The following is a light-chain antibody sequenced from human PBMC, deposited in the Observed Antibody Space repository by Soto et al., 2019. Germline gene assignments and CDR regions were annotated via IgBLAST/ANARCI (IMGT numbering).Light chain of an antibody. CDR3: SSYTSSRGV. CDR2: EVS. CDR1: SSDVGGYNY. V-gene: IGLV2-14*01. J-gene: IGLJ1*01. Sequence: QSALTHPASVSGSPGQSITISCTGTSSDVGGYNYVSWYQQHPGKAPKLMIYEVSNRPSGVSNRFSGSKSGNTASLTISGLQAEDEADYYCSSYTSSRGVFGTGTKVTVL.